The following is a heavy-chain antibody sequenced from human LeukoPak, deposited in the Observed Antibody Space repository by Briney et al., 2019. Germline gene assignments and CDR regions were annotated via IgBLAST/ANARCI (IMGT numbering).Heavy chain of an antibody. J-gene: IGHJ4*02. D-gene: IGHD4-17*01. CDR2: IYYSGST. CDR3: ASLISRLLGGTTVIEFDY. V-gene: IGHV4-39*01. CDR1: GGSISSSSYY. Sequence: PSETLSLTCTVSGGSISSSSYYWGWIRQPPGKGLEWIGSIYYSGSTYYNPSLKSRVTISVDTSKNQFSLKLSSVTAADTAVYHCASLISRLLGGTTVIEFDYWGQGTLVTVSS.